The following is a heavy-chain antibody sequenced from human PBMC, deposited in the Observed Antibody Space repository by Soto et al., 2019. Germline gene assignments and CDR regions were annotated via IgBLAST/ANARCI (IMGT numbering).Heavy chain of an antibody. CDR3: ARGDHDYGDYKWDY. Sequence: SGPTLVNPTQTLTLTCTFSVFSLSTSGMCVSWIRQPPGKALEWLALIDWDDDKYYSTSLKTRLTISKDTSKNQVVLTMTNMDPVDTATYYCARGDHDYGDYKWDYWGQGTLVTVSS. J-gene: IGHJ4*02. CDR2: IDWDDDK. CDR1: VFSLSTSGMC. D-gene: IGHD4-17*01. V-gene: IGHV2-70*01.